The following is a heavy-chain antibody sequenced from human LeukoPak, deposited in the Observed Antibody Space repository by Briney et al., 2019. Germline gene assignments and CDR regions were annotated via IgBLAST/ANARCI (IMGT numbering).Heavy chain of an antibody. CDR2: IYSGGST. J-gene: IGHJ6*02. CDR1: GFTVSSNY. D-gene: IGHD3-22*01. CDR3: ARDYDSSGYALGEYYYYGMDV. Sequence: GGSLRLSCAASGFTVSSNYMSWVRQAPGKGLEWVSAIYSGGSTYYADSVKGRFTISRDNSKNTLYLQMNSLRAEDTAVYYCARDYDSSGYALGEYYYYGMDVWGQGTTVTVSS. V-gene: IGHV3-53*01.